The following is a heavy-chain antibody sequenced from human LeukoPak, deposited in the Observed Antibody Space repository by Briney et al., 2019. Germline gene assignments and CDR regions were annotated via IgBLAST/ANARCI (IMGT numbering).Heavy chain of an antibody. CDR2: ISAYNGNT. D-gene: IGHD3-10*01. CDR3: ARDRNLWFGELRAFDY. V-gene: IGHV1-18*01. CDR1: GYTFTSYG. J-gene: IGHJ4*02. Sequence: GASVKVSCKASGYTFTSYGISWVRQAPGQGLEWMGWISAYNGNTNYAQKLQGRVTMTTDTSTSTAYMELRSLRSDDTAVYYCARDRNLWFGELRAFDYWGQGTLVTVSS.